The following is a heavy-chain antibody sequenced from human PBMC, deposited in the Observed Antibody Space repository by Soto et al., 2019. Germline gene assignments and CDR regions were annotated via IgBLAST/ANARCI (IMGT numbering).Heavy chain of an antibody. V-gene: IGHV3-21*01. CDR2: ISSSSSYI. CDR1: GFTFSSYS. CDR3: ARGRSHCSSTSCIALFDY. J-gene: IGHJ4*02. D-gene: IGHD2-2*01. Sequence: EVQLVESGGGLVKPGGSLRLSCAASGFTFSSYSMNWVRQAPGKGLEWVSSISSSSSYIYYADSVKGRFTISRDNANNSLYLQMNSLRAEDTAVYYCARGRSHCSSTSCIALFDYCGQGTLVTVSS.